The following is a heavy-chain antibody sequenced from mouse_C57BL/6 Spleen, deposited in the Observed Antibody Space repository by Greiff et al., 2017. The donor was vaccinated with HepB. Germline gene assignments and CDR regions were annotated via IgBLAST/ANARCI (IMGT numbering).Heavy chain of an antibody. CDR1: GYTFTSYW. D-gene: IGHD1-1*01. J-gene: IGHJ4*01. V-gene: IGHV1-69*01. CDR2: IDPSDSYT. CDR3: ARFLHYYGSSYNYAMDY. Sequence: QVQLKQPGAELVMPGASVKLSCKASGYTFTSYWMHWVKQRPGQGLEWIGEIDPSDSYTNYNQKFKGKSTLTVDKSSSTAYMQLSSLTSEDSAVYYCARFLHYYGSSYNYAMDYWGQGTSVTVSS.